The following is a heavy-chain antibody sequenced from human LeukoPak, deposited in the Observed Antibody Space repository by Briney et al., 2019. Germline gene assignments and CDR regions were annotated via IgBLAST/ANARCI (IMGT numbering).Heavy chain of an antibody. Sequence: PSETLSLTCNVSGDAINTGNYYWSWIRQRPGKGLEWIGYVYHSGTTYYSPPLRSRVTISIDTSKNQFSLRLTSVTAADTAVYYWGRNPFRVNSTYWGKEPLVTFPP. J-gene: IGHJ4*02. CDR3: GRNPFRVNSTY. D-gene: IGHD2-8*01. CDR1: GDAINTGNYY. CDR2: VYHSGTT. V-gene: IGHV4-31*03.